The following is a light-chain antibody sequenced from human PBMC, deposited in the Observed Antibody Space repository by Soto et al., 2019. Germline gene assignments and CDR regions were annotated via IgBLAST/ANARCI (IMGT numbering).Light chain of an antibody. J-gene: IGLJ1*01. Sequence: QSALTQPASVSDSPGQSITISCTGTSSDIGGSDHVSWYRQYPGEAPKLIIYDVANRPSGVSHRFSGSKSGNTASLIISGLQREDEADYYCVSFTTSRSYVFGNGTKVTVL. CDR3: VSFTTSRSYV. CDR2: DVA. CDR1: SSDIGGSDH. V-gene: IGLV2-14*03.